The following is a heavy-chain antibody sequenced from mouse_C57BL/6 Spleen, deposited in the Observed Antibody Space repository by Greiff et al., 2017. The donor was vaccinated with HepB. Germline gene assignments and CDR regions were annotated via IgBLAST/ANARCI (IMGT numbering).Heavy chain of an antibody. CDR1: GYSITSGYD. J-gene: IGHJ4*01. CDR3: ARNNYYGSSYEAMDY. D-gene: IGHD1-1*01. V-gene: IGHV3-1*01. Sequence: EVQLQESGPGMVKPSQSLSLTCTVTGYSITSGYDWHWIRHFPGNKLEWMGYISYSGSTNYNPSLKSRISITHDTSKNHFFLKLNSVTTEETATYYCARNNYYGSSYEAMDYWGQGTSVTVSS. CDR2: ISYSGST.